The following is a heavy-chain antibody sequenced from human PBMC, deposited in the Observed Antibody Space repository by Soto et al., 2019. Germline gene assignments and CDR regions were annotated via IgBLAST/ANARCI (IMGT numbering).Heavy chain of an antibody. CDR1: GGSLSGYY. J-gene: IGHJ5*02. V-gene: IGHV4-34*01. CDR3: ARGSRRYYGSGSYPNWFDP. Sequence: SETLSLTCAVYGGSLSGYYWIWIRQPTGKGLEWIGEINHSGSTNYNPSLKSRVTISVDTSKNQFSLKLSSVTAADTAVYYCARGSRRYYGSGSYPNWFDPWGQGTLVTVSS. CDR2: INHSGST. D-gene: IGHD3-10*01.